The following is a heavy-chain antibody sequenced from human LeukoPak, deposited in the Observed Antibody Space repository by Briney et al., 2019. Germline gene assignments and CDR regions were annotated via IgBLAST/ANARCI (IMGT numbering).Heavy chain of an antibody. Sequence: GGSLRLSCAASGFTFSNYWMSWVRQAPGKGLEWVANIKQDGSEKYYVDSVKGRFTISRDNAKNSLYLQMNSLRAEDTAVYYCAREPSGQTGVLFDYWGQGTLDTVSS. V-gene: IGHV3-7*01. D-gene: IGHD7-27*01. J-gene: IGHJ4*02. CDR3: AREPSGQTGVLFDY. CDR2: IKQDGSEK. CDR1: GFTFSNYW.